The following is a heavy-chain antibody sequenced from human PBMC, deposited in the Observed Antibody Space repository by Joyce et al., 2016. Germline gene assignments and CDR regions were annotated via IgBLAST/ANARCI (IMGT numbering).Heavy chain of an antibody. CDR3: ASGYSGYDFEAYFDY. D-gene: IGHD5-12*01. CDR1: GFTFSNYS. J-gene: IGHJ4*02. Sequence: EVQLVESGGGLVKPGGYLRLSCASSGFTFSNYSMNWVRQAPGKGREWVSSISSSSSYIYYADSVKGRFTISRDNAKNSLYLQMNSLRAEDTAVYYCASGYSGYDFEAYFDYWGQGTLVTVSS. CDR2: ISSSSSYI. V-gene: IGHV3-21*01.